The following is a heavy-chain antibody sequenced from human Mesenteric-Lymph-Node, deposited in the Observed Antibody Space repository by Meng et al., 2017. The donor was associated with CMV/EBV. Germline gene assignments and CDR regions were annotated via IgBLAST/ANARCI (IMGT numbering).Heavy chain of an antibody. Sequence: GGSLRLSCTSSGFTFIRCAMNWVRQDPGKGLEWVAIISGSGITTYHADSVKGRFTISGDNCGSTYYADSVKGRFTISRDNSKNTLYLQMNSLRAEDTAVYYCAKWPVKYSSSSPFDYWGQGTLVTVSS. CDR2: ISGSGITT. CDR3: AKWPVKYSSSSPFDY. V-gene: IGHV3-23*01. CDR1: GFTFIRCA. J-gene: IGHJ4*02. D-gene: IGHD6-6*01.